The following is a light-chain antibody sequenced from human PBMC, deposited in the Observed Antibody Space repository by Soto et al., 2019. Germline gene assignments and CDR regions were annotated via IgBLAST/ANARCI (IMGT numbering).Light chain of an antibody. CDR3: SSYTTRSTVV. Sequence: QSALTQPASVSGSPGQSITISCTGTSSDVGGYNYVSWYQQHPGKAPKLMIYEVTYRPSGVSNRFSGSKSGNTASLTISGLQAEDEADYFCSSYTTRSTVVFGGGTKVTVL. J-gene: IGLJ2*01. CDR1: SSDVGGYNY. CDR2: EVT. V-gene: IGLV2-14*01.